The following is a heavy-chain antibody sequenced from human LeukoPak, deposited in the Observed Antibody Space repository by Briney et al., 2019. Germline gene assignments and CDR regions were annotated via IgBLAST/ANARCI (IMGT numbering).Heavy chain of an antibody. CDR2: ISYDGSNK. J-gene: IGHJ4*02. D-gene: IGHD6-19*01. CDR3: AKDLVAGIDY. CDR1: GFTFSSYG. Sequence: GGSLRLSCAASGFTFSSYGMHWVRQAPGKGLEWVAVISYDGSNKYYADSVKGRFTISRDNSKNTLYLQMNSPRAEDTAVYYCAKDLVAGIDYWGQGTLVTVSS. V-gene: IGHV3-30*18.